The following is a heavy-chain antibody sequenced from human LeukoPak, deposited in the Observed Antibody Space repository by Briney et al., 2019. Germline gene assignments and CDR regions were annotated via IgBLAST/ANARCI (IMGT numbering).Heavy chain of an antibody. Sequence: KPSETLSLTCTVSGGSISSSSYYWGWIRQPPGKGLEWIGSIYYSGSTYYNPSLKSRVTISVDTSKNQFSLKLSSVTAADTAVYYCARTSKKGTYYDYWGQGTLVTVSS. D-gene: IGHD1-1*01. CDR3: ARTSKKGTYYDY. J-gene: IGHJ4*02. CDR1: GGSISSSSYY. V-gene: IGHV4-39*01. CDR2: IYYSGST.